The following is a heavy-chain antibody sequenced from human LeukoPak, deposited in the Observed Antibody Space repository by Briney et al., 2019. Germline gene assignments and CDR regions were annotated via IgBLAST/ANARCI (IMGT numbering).Heavy chain of an antibody. J-gene: IGHJ6*02. CDR1: GGSVSSTSYY. V-gene: IGHV4-39*07. Sequence: SETLSLTCTVSGGSVSSTSYYWGWIRQPPGKGLEWIGSISYRGSIYYNPSLKSRVTISVDTSKNQFSLKLSSVTAADTAVYYCARGATVTRDGYYYYGMDVWGQGTTVTVSS. CDR3: ARGATVTRDGYYYYGMDV. CDR2: ISYRGSI. D-gene: IGHD4-17*01.